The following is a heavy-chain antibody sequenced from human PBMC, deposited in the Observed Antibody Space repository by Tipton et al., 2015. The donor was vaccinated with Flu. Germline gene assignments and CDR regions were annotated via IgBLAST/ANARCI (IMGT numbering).Heavy chain of an antibody. J-gene: IGHJ5*02. D-gene: IGHD1-26*01. CDR1: GVSISSGDFY. Sequence: TLSLTCSVSGVSISSGDFYWTWIRQHPGKGLEWIGYIHHSGNTYYNPSLKSRVTISVDTSKNQFSLKVNSATAADTALYFCARDPSGPYGPNPWGPGTLPPVSS. V-gene: IGHV4-31*03. CDR3: ARDPSGPYGPNP. CDR2: IHHSGNT.